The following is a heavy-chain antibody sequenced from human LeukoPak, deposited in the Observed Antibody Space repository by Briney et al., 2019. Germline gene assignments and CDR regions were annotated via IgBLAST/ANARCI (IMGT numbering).Heavy chain of an antibody. J-gene: IGHJ4*02. Sequence: ASVKLSCKASGYTFTGYYMHWVRQAPGQGLEWMGSINPNSGGTNYAQKVQGRVTMTRDTSISTAYLQLSRLRSDDTAVYYCARDGSLYESSGPDGYWGQGTLVTVSS. V-gene: IGHV1-2*02. D-gene: IGHD3-22*01. CDR3: ARDGSLYESSGPDGY. CDR2: INPNSGGT. CDR1: GYTFTGYY.